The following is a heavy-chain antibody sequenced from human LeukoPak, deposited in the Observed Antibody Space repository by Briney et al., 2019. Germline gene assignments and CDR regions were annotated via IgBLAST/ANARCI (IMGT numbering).Heavy chain of an antibody. J-gene: IGHJ5*02. V-gene: IGHV1-2*02. Sequence: ASVRVSCKASGYTFTGYYMHWVRQAPGQGLEWMGWINPNSGGTNYAQKFQGRVTMTRDTSISTAYMELSRLRSDDTAVYYCARDLAAGYLNWFDPWGQGTLVTVSS. CDR2: INPNSGGT. CDR1: GYTFTGYY. CDR3: ARDLAAGYLNWFDP. D-gene: IGHD6-13*01.